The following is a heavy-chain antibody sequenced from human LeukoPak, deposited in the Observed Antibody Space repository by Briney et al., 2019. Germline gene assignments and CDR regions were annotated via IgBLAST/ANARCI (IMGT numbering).Heavy chain of an antibody. Sequence: GESLKIPCKGSGYSFTSYWIGWVRQMPGKGLEWMGIIYPGDSDTRYSPSFQSQVTISADKSISTAYLQWSSLKASDTAMYYCARQKEDCSSTSCYPSHFDYWGQGTLVTVSS. CDR2: IYPGDSDT. CDR1: GYSFTSYW. CDR3: ARQKEDCSSTSCYPSHFDY. V-gene: IGHV5-51*01. D-gene: IGHD2-2*01. J-gene: IGHJ4*02.